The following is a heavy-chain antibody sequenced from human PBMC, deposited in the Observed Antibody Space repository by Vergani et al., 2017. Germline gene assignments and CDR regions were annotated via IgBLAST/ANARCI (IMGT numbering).Heavy chain of an antibody. CDR1: CGSISSSSYY. V-gene: IGHV4-39*07. D-gene: IGHD3-3*01. Sequence: LQLQESGPGLVKPSETLSLTCTVSCGSISSSSYYWGWIRQPPGKGLEWIGSIYYSGSTYYNPSLKSRVTISVDKAKNQFSLKLSSVTAADSAVYYRARDEEWVVYWGQGTLVTVSS. CDR2: IYYSGST. J-gene: IGHJ4*02. CDR3: ARDEEWVVY.